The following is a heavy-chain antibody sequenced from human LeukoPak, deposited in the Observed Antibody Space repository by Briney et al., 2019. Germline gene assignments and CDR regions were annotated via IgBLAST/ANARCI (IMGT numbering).Heavy chain of an antibody. V-gene: IGHV3-7*01. Sequence: PSETLSLTCAVYGGSFSGYYWSWVRQAPGKGLEWVANIKQDGSEKYYVDSVKGRFTISRDNAKNSLYLQMNSLRAEDTAVYYCARYCSSDEFDPWGQGTLVTVSS. CDR2: IKQDGSEK. CDR3: ARYCSSDEFDP. D-gene: IGHD2-2*01. CDR1: GGSFSGYY. J-gene: IGHJ5*02.